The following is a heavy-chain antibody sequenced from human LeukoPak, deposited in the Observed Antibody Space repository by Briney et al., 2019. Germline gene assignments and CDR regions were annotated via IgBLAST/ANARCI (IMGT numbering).Heavy chain of an antibody. CDR3: ARQHTAMVLDAFDI. Sequence: KVGESLKISCKGSGYGFTSYWIGWVRQMPGKGLEWMGIIYPGDSDTSYSPSFQGQVTISADKSISTAYLQWSSLKAADTAMYYCARQHTAMVLDAFDIWGQGTMVTVSS. CDR2: IYPGDSDT. D-gene: IGHD5-18*01. V-gene: IGHV5-51*01. CDR1: GYGFTSYW. J-gene: IGHJ3*02.